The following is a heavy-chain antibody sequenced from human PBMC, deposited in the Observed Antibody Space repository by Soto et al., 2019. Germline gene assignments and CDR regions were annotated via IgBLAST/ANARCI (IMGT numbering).Heavy chain of an antibody. Sequence: PSETLSLTFTVSGGSISSWCYYWSWIRQHPGKGLEWIGYIYYSGSTYYNPSLKSRVTISVDTSKNQFSLKLSSVTAADTAVYYCARHSARLSNVDYWGQGTLVTVSS. CDR3: ARHSARLSNVDY. CDR1: GGSISSWCYY. J-gene: IGHJ4*02. V-gene: IGHV4-31*03. D-gene: IGHD3-10*01. CDR2: IYYSGST.